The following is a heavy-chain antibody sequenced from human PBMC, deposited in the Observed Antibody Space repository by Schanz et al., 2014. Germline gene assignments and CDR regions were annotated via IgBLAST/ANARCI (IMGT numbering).Heavy chain of an antibody. Sequence: EVQLVESGGGLAQPGGSLRLSCAASGITFSGYSMNWVRQAPGKGLEWVSYISGSSSTKYYADSVKGRFTISRDNGKKSLYLQMNSLRAEDTGMYYCARGDPVAGLDYWGRGTLVTVSS. CDR1: GITFSGYS. J-gene: IGHJ4*02. CDR2: ISGSSSTK. CDR3: ARGDPVAGLDY. V-gene: IGHV3-48*01.